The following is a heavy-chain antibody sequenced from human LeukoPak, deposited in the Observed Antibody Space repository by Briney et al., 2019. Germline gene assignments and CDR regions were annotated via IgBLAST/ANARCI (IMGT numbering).Heavy chain of an antibody. Sequence: PGGSLRLSCAASGFTFSSFNMNWVRHTPGKGLEWISYISSSSSTIYYAGSVKGRFTISRDNAKSSLYLQMNSLRDEDTAVYYCARDGSRVYSYGPFTFGYWGQGTLVTVSS. CDR1: GFTFSSFN. CDR2: ISSSSSTI. CDR3: ARDGSRVYSYGPFTFGY. D-gene: IGHD5-18*01. J-gene: IGHJ4*02. V-gene: IGHV3-48*02.